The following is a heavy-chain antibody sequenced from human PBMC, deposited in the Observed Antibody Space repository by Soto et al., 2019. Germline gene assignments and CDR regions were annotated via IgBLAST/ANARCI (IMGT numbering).Heavy chain of an antibody. V-gene: IGHV1-58*02. J-gene: IGHJ3*02. CDR3: AADGALRPALVMGAFDI. CDR2: IVVGSGNT. CDR1: GFTFTSSA. Sequence: QMQLVQSGPEVKKPGTSVKVSCKASGFTFTSSAMPWVRQARGQRLEWIGWIVVGSGNTNYAQKFQERVTITRDMSTSTAYMELSSLRSEDTAVYYCAADGALRPALVMGAFDIWGQGTMVTVSS. D-gene: IGHD6-13*01.